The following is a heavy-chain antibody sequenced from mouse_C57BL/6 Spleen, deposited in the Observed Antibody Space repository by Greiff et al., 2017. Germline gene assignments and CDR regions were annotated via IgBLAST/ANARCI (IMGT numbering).Heavy chain of an antibody. J-gene: IGHJ2*01. Sequence: VQLQQSGPELVKPGASVKISCKASGYTFTDYYMNWVKQSHGKSLAWIGDINPNNGGTSYNQKFKGKATLTVDKSSSTAYMELRSLTSEDSEVYYCERHYYGSSSDDWGQGNTLTVSA. D-gene: IGHD1-1*01. CDR3: ERHYYGSSSDD. V-gene: IGHV1-26*01. CDR2: INPNNGGT. CDR1: GYTFTDYY.